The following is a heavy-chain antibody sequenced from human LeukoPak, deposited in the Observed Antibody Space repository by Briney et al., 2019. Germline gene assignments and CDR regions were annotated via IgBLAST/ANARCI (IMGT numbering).Heavy chain of an antibody. J-gene: IGHJ4*02. CDR3: ARGQLVRCLAYYFDY. CDR1: GFTFDDYT. Sequence: GGSLRLSCAASGFTFDDYTMHWVRQAPGKGLEWVSLISWDGGSTYYADSVKGRFTISRDNSKNSLYLQMNSLRTEDTALYYCARGQLVRCLAYYFDYWGQGTLVTVSS. D-gene: IGHD6-13*01. V-gene: IGHV3-43*01. CDR2: ISWDGGST.